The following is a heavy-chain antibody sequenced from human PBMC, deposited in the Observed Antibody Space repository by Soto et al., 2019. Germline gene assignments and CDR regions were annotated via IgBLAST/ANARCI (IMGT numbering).Heavy chain of an antibody. Sequence: GASVKVSCKASGGTFSSYAISWVRQAPGQGLEWMGGTIPIFGTANYAQKFQGRVTITADESTSTAYMELSSLRSEDTAVYYCARGKGYSSSWQHPLGLWGQGTLVTVSS. J-gene: IGHJ4*02. V-gene: IGHV1-69*13. D-gene: IGHD6-13*01. CDR2: TIPIFGTA. CDR3: ARGKGYSSSWQHPLGL. CDR1: GGTFSSYA.